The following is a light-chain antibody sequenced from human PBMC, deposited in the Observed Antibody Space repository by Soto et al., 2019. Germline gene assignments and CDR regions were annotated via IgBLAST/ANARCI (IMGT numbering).Light chain of an antibody. Sequence: EIVLTQSPGTLSLSPGERATLSCRASQSVYSSYLAWYQQKPGQAPRLLIYGASSRATGIPDRFSGSGSGTHFPLTISRLEPEDFAVYYCQQYARAPWTFGQGTKGEI. J-gene: IGKJ1*01. CDR2: GAS. CDR3: QQYARAPWT. V-gene: IGKV3-20*01. CDR1: QSVYSSY.